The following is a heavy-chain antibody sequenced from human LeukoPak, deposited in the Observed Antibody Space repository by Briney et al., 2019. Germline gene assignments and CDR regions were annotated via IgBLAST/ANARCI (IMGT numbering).Heavy chain of an antibody. J-gene: IGHJ4*02. CDR3: ARGEYYSDTSSYFDY. CDR1: GFTSGDYA. V-gene: IGHV3-30*04. Sequence: PGGSLRLSCTASGFTSGDYAMSWVRQAPGKGLEWVAVISYDGSNKYYADSVKGRFTISRDNSKNTLFVQMSSLRAEDTAVYYCARGEYYSDTSSYFDYWGQGTLVTVSS. D-gene: IGHD3-22*01. CDR2: ISYDGSNK.